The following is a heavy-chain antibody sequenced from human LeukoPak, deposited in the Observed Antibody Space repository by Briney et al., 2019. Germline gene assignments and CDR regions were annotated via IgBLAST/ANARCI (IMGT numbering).Heavy chain of an antibody. CDR3: ARENYFDYIGAYAAFDY. V-gene: IGHV3-48*01. J-gene: IGHJ4*02. CDR2: ISSSSSTI. D-gene: IGHD3-9*01. CDR1: GFTFSSYS. Sequence: PGGSLRLSCAASGFTFSSYSMNWVRQAPGEGLEWVSYISSSSSTIYYADSVKGRFTISRDNAKNSLYLQMNSLRAEDTAVYYCARENYFDYIGAYAAFDYWGQGTLVTVSS.